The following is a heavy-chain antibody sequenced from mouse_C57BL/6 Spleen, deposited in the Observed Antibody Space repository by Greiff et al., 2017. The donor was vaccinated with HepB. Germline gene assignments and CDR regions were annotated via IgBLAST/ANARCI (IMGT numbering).Heavy chain of an antibody. CDR3: ARLTGTSEEDD. V-gene: IGHV1-20*01. CDR2: INPYNGDT. CDR1: GYSFTGYF. Sequence: VQLQQSGPELVKPGASVKISCKASGYSFTGYFMNWVMQSHGKSLEWIGRINPYNGDTLYNQKFKGKATLTVDKSSSTAHMELRSLTSEDSAVYYCARLTGTSEEDDWGKGTTLTVSS. J-gene: IGHJ2*01. D-gene: IGHD4-1*01.